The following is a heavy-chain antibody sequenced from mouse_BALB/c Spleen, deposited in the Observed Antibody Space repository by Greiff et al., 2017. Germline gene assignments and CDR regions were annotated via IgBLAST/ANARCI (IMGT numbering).Heavy chain of an antibody. CDR2: INPSSGYT. V-gene: IGHV1-4*02. D-gene: IGHD2-9*01. Sequence: QVQLQQSAAELARPGASVKMSCKASGYTFTSYTMHWVKQRPGQGLEWIGYINPSSGYTEYNQKFKDKTTLTADKSSSTAYMQLSSLTSEDSAVYYCARPYYGYDYYAMDYWGQGTSVTVSS. CDR3: ARPYYGYDYYAMDY. CDR1: GYTFTSYT. J-gene: IGHJ4*01.